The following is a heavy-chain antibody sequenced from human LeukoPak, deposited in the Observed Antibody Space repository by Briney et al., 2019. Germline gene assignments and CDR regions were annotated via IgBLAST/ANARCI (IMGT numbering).Heavy chain of an antibody. V-gene: IGHV3-48*03. CDR2: ISSSGSTI. CDR1: GFTFSSYE. D-gene: IGHD3-22*01. J-gene: IGHJ4*02. Sequence: GGSLRLSCAASGFTFSSYEMNWVRQAPGKGLEWVSYISSSGSTIYYADSVKGRFTISRDNAKNSLYLQMNSPRAEDTAVYYCASVFGYYDSSGYYYHGVFDYWGQGTLVTVSS. CDR3: ASVFGYYDSSGYYYHGVFDY.